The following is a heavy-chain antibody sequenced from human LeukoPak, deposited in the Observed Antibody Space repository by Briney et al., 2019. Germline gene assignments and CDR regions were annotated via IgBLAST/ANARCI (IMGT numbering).Heavy chain of an antibody. CDR2: ISYDGSNK. J-gene: IGHJ1*01. CDR1: GFTFSSYG. D-gene: IGHD6-25*01. CDR3: AKDGGYPEYFQH. Sequence: GGSLRLSCAASGFTFSSYGMHWVRQALGKGLEWVAVISYDGSNKYYADSVEGRFTISRDNSKNTLYLQMNSLRAEDTAVYYCAKDGGYPEYFQHWGQGTLVTVSS. V-gene: IGHV3-30*18.